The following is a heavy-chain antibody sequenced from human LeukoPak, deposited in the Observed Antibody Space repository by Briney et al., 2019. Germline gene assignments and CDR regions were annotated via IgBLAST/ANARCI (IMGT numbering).Heavy chain of an antibody. CDR1: GGSISSGSYY. D-gene: IGHD3-10*01. J-gene: IGHJ4*02. V-gene: IGHV4-61*02. CDR2: IYTSGST. CDR3: AREGGMRPLLWFGELTVYYFDY. Sequence: SETLSLTCTVSGGSISSGSYYWGWIRQPPGKGLEWIGRIYTSGSTNYNPSLKSRVTISVDTSKNQFSLKLSSVTAADTAMYYCAREGGMRPLLWFGELTVYYFDYWGQGTLVTVSS.